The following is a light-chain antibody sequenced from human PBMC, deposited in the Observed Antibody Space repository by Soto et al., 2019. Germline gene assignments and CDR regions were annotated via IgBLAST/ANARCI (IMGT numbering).Light chain of an antibody. CDR1: HDIARW. CDR3: PRFKGFPHT. CDR2: AAS. V-gene: IGKV1-12*01. Sequence: DIQMTQSPSSVSAFVGDRVAITCRASHDIARWLAWYQQQPGKAPRLLIYAASSLQSGVLTRFSGSGSGTDFTHTITNLQPEDSAFYCCPRFKGFPHTLVVGTKVDSK. J-gene: IGKJ4*01.